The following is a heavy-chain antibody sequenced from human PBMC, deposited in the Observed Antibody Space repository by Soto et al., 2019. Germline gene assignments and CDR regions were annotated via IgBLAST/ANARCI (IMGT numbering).Heavy chain of an antibody. D-gene: IGHD2-2*03. V-gene: IGHV4-59*08. Sequence: SXTLSLTCTVSGGSISSYYCSWITQPPGKGLEWIGYIYYSGSTNYTPSLKSRVTISVDTSKNQFSLKLSSVTAADTAVYYCARQGGYFRAFDIWGQGTMVTVSS. J-gene: IGHJ3*02. CDR2: IYYSGST. CDR3: ARQGGYFRAFDI. CDR1: GGSISSYY.